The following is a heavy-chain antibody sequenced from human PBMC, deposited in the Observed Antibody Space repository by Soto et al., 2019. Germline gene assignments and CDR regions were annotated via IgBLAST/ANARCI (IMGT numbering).Heavy chain of an antibody. J-gene: IGHJ3*01. CDR3: EGSWA. CDR1: GFTLTNYA. V-gene: IGHV3-23*01. Sequence: EVQLLESGGGLVQPGGSLRLSCAASGFTLTNYAMSWVRQAPGKGLEWVAWISASGDTTYYADSVKGRFTISKDSSKNPLWPDKYSLKAGDSAVYHCEGSWAWGQGTMVTVSS. D-gene: IGHD1-26*01. CDR2: ISASGDTT.